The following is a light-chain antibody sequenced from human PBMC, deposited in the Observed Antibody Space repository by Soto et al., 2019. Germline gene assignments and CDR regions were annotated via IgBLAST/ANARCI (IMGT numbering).Light chain of an antibody. J-gene: IGLJ1*01. CDR2: EVI. Sequence: QSALTQPASVSGSPGQSITISGTGTSSDVGGYNFVSWYQHHPGKAPKLMIYEVINRPSGVSTRFSGFKSGNTASLTISGLQAEDEADYYCSSHTSSTTLVFGTGTKVTVL. CDR1: SSDVGGYNF. CDR3: SSHTSSTTLV. V-gene: IGLV2-14*01.